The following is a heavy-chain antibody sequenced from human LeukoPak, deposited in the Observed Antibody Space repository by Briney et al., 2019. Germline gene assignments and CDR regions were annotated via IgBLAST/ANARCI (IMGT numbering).Heavy chain of an antibody. CDR3: ARVLYYYGSGISYYYYYMDV. CDR1: GGSISSGGYY. V-gene: IGHV4-31*03. J-gene: IGHJ6*03. CDR2: IYYSGST. D-gene: IGHD3-10*01. Sequence: SQTLSLTCTVSGGSISSGGYYWSWIRQHPGKGLEWIGYIYYSGSTYYNPSLKSRVTISVDTSKNQFSLKLSSVPAADTAVYYCARVLYYYGSGISYYYYYMDVWGKGTTVTVSS.